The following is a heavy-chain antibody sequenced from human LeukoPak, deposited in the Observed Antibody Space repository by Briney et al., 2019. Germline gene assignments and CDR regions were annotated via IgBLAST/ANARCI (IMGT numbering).Heavy chain of an antibody. CDR3: ARDRPVTGANWFDP. V-gene: IGHV4-34*01. CDR1: DGSFSGYS. J-gene: IGHJ5*02. Sequence: PSETLSLTCAVSDGSFSGYSWSWLRQPPGKGLEWIGEINHSGSNNYNPSLKSRVTISLDTSKNQFSLRLSSVTAADTAVYYCARDRPVTGANWFDPWGQGALVTVSS. CDR2: INHSGSN. D-gene: IGHD4-11*01.